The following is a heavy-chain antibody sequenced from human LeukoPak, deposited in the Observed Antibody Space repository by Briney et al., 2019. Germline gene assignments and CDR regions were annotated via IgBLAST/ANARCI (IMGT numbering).Heavy chain of an antibody. Sequence: ASLKVSCKASGYSFTSYDINWVRQATGQGLEWMGWMNPNSGNTGYAQKFQGRVTITRNTTISTAYMEQSSLRSEDTAVYYCARLLASPKGRKFDPWGQGTLVTVSS. D-gene: IGHD3-10*01. CDR2: MNPNSGNT. V-gene: IGHV1-8*01. CDR1: GYSFTSYD. J-gene: IGHJ5*02. CDR3: ARLLASPKGRKFDP.